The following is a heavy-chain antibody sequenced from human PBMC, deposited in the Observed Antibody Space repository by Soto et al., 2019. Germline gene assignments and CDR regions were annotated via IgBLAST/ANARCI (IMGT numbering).Heavy chain of an antibody. V-gene: IGHV3-33*01. D-gene: IGHD3-3*01. CDR3: ARDGPHSLRFLEWLISAPSINWFDP. CDR1: GFTFSSYG. CDR2: IWYDGSNK. Sequence: GGSLRLSCAASGFTFSSYGMHWVRQAPGKGLEWVAVIWYDGSNKYYADSVKGRFTISRDNSKNTLYLQMNSLRAEDTAVYYCARDGPHSLRFLEWLISAPSINWFDPWGQGTLVTVSS. J-gene: IGHJ5*02.